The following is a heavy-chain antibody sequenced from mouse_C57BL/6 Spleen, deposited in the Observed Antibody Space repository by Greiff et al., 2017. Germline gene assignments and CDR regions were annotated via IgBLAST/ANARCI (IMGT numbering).Heavy chain of an antibody. CDR2: INPNNGGT. Sequence: VQLKESGPKLVKPGASVKMSCKASGYTFTDYNMHWVKQSHGKSLEWIGYINPNNGGTSYNQKFKGKATLTVNKSSSTAYMELRSLTSEDSAVYYCARGIYYYGSPYFDYWGQGTTLTVSS. V-gene: IGHV1-22*01. CDR3: ARGIYYYGSPYFDY. J-gene: IGHJ2*01. CDR1: GYTFTDYN. D-gene: IGHD1-1*01.